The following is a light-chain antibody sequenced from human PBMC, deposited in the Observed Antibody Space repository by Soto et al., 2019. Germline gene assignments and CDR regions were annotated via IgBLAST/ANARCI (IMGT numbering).Light chain of an antibody. CDR1: QGISSS. J-gene: IGKJ3*01. CDR2: AAS. CDR3: QECHSPPFT. Sequence: DIQMTQSPSSLSASVGDTVTITCRASQGISSSLAWYQQKAGKVPDLLIYAASTLQSGVPSHFSGSGSGTDFSLTISSVQPEDVATYYCQECHSPPFTFGPGTRVEIK. V-gene: IGKV1-27*01.